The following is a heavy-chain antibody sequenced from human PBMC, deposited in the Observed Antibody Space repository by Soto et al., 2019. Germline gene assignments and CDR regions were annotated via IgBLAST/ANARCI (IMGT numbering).Heavy chain of an antibody. V-gene: IGHV4-4*07. J-gene: IGHJ5*02. Sequence: KTSETLSLTCTVSGGSISNYYWSWIRQPAGKGLEWIGRIYTSGSTNYNPSLKSRVTMSVDTSKNQFSLKLSSVTAADTAVYYCARDIYDILTGYYEGWFDPWGQGTLVTVSS. CDR2: IYTSGST. CDR3: ARDIYDILTGYYEGWFDP. CDR1: GGSISNYY. D-gene: IGHD3-9*01.